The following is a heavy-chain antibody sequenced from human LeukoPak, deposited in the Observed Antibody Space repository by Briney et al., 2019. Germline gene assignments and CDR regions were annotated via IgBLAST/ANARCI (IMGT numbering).Heavy chain of an antibody. Sequence: PGGSLRLSCAASGFTFSTYSMIWVRQAPGKGLEWMSYITGSSRTIYYADSVKGRFTISRDKAKNSLFLQMNSLRDEDTAIYYCARDRGTGWAIDYWGQGTLVTVSS. CDR3: ARDRGTGWAIDY. CDR2: ITGSSRTI. CDR1: GFTFSTYS. J-gene: IGHJ4*02. V-gene: IGHV3-48*02. D-gene: IGHD6-19*01.